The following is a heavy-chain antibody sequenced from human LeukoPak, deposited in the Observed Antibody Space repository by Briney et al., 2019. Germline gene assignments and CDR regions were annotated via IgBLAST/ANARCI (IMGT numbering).Heavy chain of an antibody. Sequence: GRSLRLSCAASGFTFSSYGMHWVRQAPGKGLEWVAVIWYDGSNKYYADSVKGRFTISRDNSKNTLYLQMNSLRAEDTAVYYCAKGAVGSWYFFDYWGQGTLVTVSS. D-gene: IGHD3-10*01. CDR1: GFTFSSYG. V-gene: IGHV3-33*06. J-gene: IGHJ4*02. CDR3: AKGAVGSWYFFDY. CDR2: IWYDGSNK.